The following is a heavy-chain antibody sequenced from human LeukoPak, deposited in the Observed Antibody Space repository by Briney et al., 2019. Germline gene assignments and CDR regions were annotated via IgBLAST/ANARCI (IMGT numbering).Heavy chain of an antibody. D-gene: IGHD2-2*01. CDR2: IYHSGST. CDR1: GGSISSSNW. Sequence: SGTLSLTCAVSGGSISSSNWWSWVRQPPGKRREWIGVIYHSGSTNYKPSLNSRVTISVDTSKNQSSLKLSSVAAADTAVYYCAKSSTIPAAMVDYWGQGTLVTVSS. J-gene: IGHJ4*02. V-gene: IGHV4-4*02. CDR3: AKSSTIPAAMVDY.